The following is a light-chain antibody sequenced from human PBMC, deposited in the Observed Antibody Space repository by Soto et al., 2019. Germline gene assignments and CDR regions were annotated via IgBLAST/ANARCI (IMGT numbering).Light chain of an antibody. CDR2: EDN. Sequence: NFMLTQPHSVSESPGKTVTISCTRSRGSIASNYVQWYQQRPGSSPTTVIDEDNQRPSGVPDRFSGSIDSSSNADSLTLSGRTTVHEADFSCHSFDIRNHGVGLGGGTKLTVL. V-gene: IGLV6-57*01. CDR1: RGSIASNY. CDR3: HSFDIRNHGVG. J-gene: IGLJ2*01.